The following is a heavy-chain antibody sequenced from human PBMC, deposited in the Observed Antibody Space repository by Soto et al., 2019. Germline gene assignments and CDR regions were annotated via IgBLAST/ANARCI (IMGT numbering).Heavy chain of an antibody. J-gene: IGHJ4*02. V-gene: IGHV6-1*01. CDR2: TYYRSKWYN. CDR1: GDSVSSISAA. D-gene: IGHD6-19*01. Sequence: PSQSLSLTCAISGDSVSSISAACNWIRQSPSRGLEWLGRTYYRSKWYNDYAVSVKSRITINPDTSKNQFSLQLNSVTPEDTAVYYCARASPGIAVAVDYWGQGTLVTVSS. CDR3: ARASPGIAVAVDY.